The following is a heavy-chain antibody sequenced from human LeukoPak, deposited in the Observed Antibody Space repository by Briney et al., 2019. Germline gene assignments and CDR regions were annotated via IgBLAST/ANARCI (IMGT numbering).Heavy chain of an antibody. V-gene: IGHV3-30*03. Sequence: PGGSLRLSCAASGFTFSSYGMHWVRQAPGKGLEWVAVISYDGSNKYYADSVKGRFTISSDNSKNTLYLQMNSLRAEDTAVYYCARAGWLAPVFDYWGQGTLVTVSS. CDR1: GFTFSSYG. CDR2: ISYDGSNK. J-gene: IGHJ4*02. CDR3: ARAGWLAPVFDY. D-gene: IGHD6-19*01.